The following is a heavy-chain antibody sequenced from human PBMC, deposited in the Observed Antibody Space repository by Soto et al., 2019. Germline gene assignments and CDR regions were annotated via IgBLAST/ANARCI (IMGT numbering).Heavy chain of an antibody. J-gene: IGHJ5*02. D-gene: IGHD6-13*01. Sequence: QVQLVESGGDVVQPGRSLRLSCTASGFTFSTYTMHWVRQSPGKGLEWLAFISDVGDNRYYAESVRGRFTISRDNSKNTLYLQMDSLRPEDTAVYYCARDGPIAAAGNNWFDPWGQGTLVTVSS. CDR2: ISDVGDNR. CDR1: GFTFSTYT. V-gene: IGHV3-30-3*01. CDR3: ARDGPIAAAGNNWFDP.